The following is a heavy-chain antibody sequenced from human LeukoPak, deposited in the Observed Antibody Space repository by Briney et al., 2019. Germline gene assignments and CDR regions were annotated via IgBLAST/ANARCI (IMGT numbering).Heavy chain of an antibody. CDR1: GGSISSSNW. CDR2: IYHSGST. CDR3: ARHLAYCSSTSCPFDY. D-gene: IGHD2-2*01. J-gene: IGHJ4*02. V-gene: IGHV4-4*02. Sequence: SGTLSLTCAVSGGSISSSNWWSWVRQPPGKGLEWIGEIYHSGSTNYNPSLKSRVTISVDKSKNQFSLKLSSVTAADTAVYYCARHLAYCSSTSCPFDYWGQGTLVTVSS.